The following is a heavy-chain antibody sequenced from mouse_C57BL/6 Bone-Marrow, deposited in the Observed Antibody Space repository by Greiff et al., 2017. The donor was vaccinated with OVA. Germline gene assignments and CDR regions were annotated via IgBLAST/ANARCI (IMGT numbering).Heavy chain of an antibody. CDR1: GYTFTSSG. CDR2: IYPRSGNT. J-gene: IGHJ2*01. CDR3: ARDSSGFDY. V-gene: IGHV1-81*01. Sequence: VQLQQSGAELARPGASVKLSCKASGYTFTSSGISWVKQRTGQGLEWIGEIYPRSGNTSYNEKFKGKATLTADKSSSTAYMELRSLTSEDAAVYFCARDSSGFDYWGQGTTLTVSS. D-gene: IGHD3-2*02.